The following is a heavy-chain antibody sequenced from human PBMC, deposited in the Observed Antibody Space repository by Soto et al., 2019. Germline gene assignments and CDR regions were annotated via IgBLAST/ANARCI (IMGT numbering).Heavy chain of an antibody. CDR3: ARDLSGPNYYDSSGYSDSPHSDNSYYYYGMDV. D-gene: IGHD3-22*01. Sequence: ASVKVSCKASGYTFTSYYMHWVRQAPGQGLEWMGIINPSGGSTSYAQKFQGRVTMTRDTSTSTVYMELSSLRSEDTAVYYCARDLSGPNYYDSSGYSDSPHSDNSYYYYGMDVWGQGTTVTVSS. CDR2: INPSGGST. V-gene: IGHV1-46*03. J-gene: IGHJ6*02. CDR1: GYTFTSYY.